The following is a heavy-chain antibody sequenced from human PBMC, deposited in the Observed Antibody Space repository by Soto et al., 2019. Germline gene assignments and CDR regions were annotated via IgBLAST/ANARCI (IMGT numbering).Heavy chain of an antibody. D-gene: IGHD2-15*01. CDR3: AKDRAVAGPFNWFDP. V-gene: IGHV3-23*01. Sequence: GVLRLSCAASGFTFSSYAMSWVRQAPGKGLEWVSGISGNGGSRYYADSVKGRFTISRDNSKNTLYLQMNSLRAEDTAVYYCAKDRAVAGPFNWFDPWGQGTLVTVSS. CDR1: GFTFSSYA. J-gene: IGHJ5*02. CDR2: ISGNGGSR.